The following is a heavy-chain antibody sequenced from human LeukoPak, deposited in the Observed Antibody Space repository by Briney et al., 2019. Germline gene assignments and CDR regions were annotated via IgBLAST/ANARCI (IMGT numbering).Heavy chain of an antibody. D-gene: IGHD3-10*01. CDR3: ARCISPHYYGSGSYPLDDALDI. CDR1: GFTFDDYT. V-gene: IGHV3-9*01. J-gene: IGHJ3*02. Sequence: SLRLSCAASGFTFDDYTMHWVRQAPGKGLEWVSGISWNSGSIGYADSVKGRFTISRDNAKNSLYLQMNSLRAEDTALYYCARCISPHYYGSGSYPLDDALDIWGQGTMVTVSS. CDR2: ISWNSGSI.